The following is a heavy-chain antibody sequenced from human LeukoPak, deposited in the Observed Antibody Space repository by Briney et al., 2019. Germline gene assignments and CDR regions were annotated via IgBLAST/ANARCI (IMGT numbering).Heavy chain of an antibody. Sequence: ASVKVSCKASGYTFNSYDINWVRQAPGQGLEWLGWMNPSSGNTGYAQKFQGRVTMTRDTSPNTAYMELSSLRSEDTAVYYCARGLSPQLTVKRPFVFCGQGTLGTVSS. CDR2: MNPSSGNT. CDR3: ARGLSPQLTVKRPFVF. D-gene: IGHD1-1*01. V-gene: IGHV1-8*01. J-gene: IGHJ4*02. CDR1: GYTFNSYD.